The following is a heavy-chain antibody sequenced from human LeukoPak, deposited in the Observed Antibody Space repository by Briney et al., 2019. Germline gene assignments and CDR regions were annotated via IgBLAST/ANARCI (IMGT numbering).Heavy chain of an antibody. CDR2: INHSGST. Sequence: SETLSLTCAVYGGSFSGYYWSWIRQPPGKGPEWIGEINHSGSTNYNPSLKSRVTISVDTSKNQFSLKLSSVTAADTAVYYCARRDSSGYRGFDYWGQGTLVTVSS. J-gene: IGHJ4*02. CDR1: GGSFSGYY. V-gene: IGHV4-34*01. CDR3: ARRDSSGYRGFDY. D-gene: IGHD3-22*01.